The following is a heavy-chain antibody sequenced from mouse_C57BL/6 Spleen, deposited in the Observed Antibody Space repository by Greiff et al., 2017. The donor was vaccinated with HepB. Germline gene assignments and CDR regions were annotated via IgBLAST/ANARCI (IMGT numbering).Heavy chain of an antibody. J-gene: IGHJ4*01. CDR2: IYPGDGDT. V-gene: IGHV1-82*01. CDR3: AGSPYYGSSYYYAMDY. CDR1: GYAFSSSW. D-gene: IGHD1-1*01. Sequence: QVQLKESGPELVKPGASVKISCKASGYAFSSSWMNWVKQRPGKGLEWIGRIYPGDGDTNYNGKFKGKATLTADKSSSTAYMQLSSLTSEDSAVYFCAGSPYYGSSYYYAMDYWGQGTSVTVSS.